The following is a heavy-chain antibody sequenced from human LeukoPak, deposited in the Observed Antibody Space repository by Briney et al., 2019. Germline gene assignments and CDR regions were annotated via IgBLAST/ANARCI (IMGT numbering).Heavy chain of an antibody. J-gene: IGHJ4*02. CDR3: ATLVSTRYYFDY. CDR2: IHYSGST. D-gene: IGHD5/OR15-5a*01. CDR1: GGSISSSSYY. V-gene: IGHV4-39*07. Sequence: SETLSLTCTVSGGSISSSSYYWAWIRQPPGKGLEWIGSIHYSGSTYYNPSLQSRVTISIDTSKNQFSLKLRFVTAADTAVYYCATLVSTRYYFDYWGQGTLVTVSS.